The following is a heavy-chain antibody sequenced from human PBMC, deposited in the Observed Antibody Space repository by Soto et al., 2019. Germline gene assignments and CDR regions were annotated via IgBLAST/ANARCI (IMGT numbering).Heavy chain of an antibody. Sequence: GGSLRLSCAASGFTFSSYGMHWVRQAPGKGLEWVAVISYDGSNKYYADSVKGRFTISRDNSKNTLYLQMNSLRAEDTAVYYCAKDRGAVAGTRDYGMDVWGQGTTVTVSS. V-gene: IGHV3-30*18. CDR1: GFTFSSYG. CDR3: AKDRGAVAGTRDYGMDV. J-gene: IGHJ6*02. CDR2: ISYDGSNK. D-gene: IGHD6-19*01.